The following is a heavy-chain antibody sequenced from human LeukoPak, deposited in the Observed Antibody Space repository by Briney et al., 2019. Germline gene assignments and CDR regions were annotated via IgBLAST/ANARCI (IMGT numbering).Heavy chain of an antibody. V-gene: IGHV4-34*01. CDR3: ARGLRKFFSRFDY. Sequence: SETLSLTCAVHGGSFSGYYWTWIRRPPGKGLEWIGVLTYDGTTHYNPSLKSRITISIDTSKNHFSLKLSSVTAADTAVYYCARGLRKFFSRFDYWGQGTLVTVSS. J-gene: IGHJ4*02. CDR1: GGSFSGYY. CDR2: LTYDGTT.